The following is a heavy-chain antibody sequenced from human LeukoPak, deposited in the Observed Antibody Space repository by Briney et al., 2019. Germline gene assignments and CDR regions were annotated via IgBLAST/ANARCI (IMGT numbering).Heavy chain of an antibody. CDR1: GGSISSSSYY. CDR2: IYYSGST. CDR3: ARHGEDGEVIPEPNWFDP. V-gene: IGHV4-39*01. J-gene: IGHJ5*02. Sequence: KPSETLSLTCTVSGGSISSSSYYWGWIRQPPGKGLEWIGSIYYSGSTYYNPSLKSRVTISVDTSKNQFSLKLSSVTAADTAVYYCARHGEDGEVIPEPNWFDPWGQGTLVTVSS. D-gene: IGHD2-21*01.